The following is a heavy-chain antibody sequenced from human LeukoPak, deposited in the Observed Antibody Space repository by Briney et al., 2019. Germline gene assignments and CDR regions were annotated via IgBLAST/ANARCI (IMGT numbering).Heavy chain of an antibody. Sequence: AGSLTLSCAPSGFTFSAYSMNWVRQAPGKGLEWVSYIGSGGSTLYYADSVKGRFTISRDNAKNSLYLQMDSLRDEDTAVYYCARDDPRLQSWFDYWGQGTLVTVSS. CDR3: ARDDPRLQSWFDY. D-gene: IGHD6-25*01. J-gene: IGHJ4*02. V-gene: IGHV3-48*02. CDR2: IGSGGSTL. CDR1: GFTFSAYS.